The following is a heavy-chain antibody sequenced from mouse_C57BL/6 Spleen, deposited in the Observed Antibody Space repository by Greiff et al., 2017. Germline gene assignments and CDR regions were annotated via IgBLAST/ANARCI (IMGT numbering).Heavy chain of an antibody. Sequence: QVQLQQPGAELVKPGASVKVSCKASGYTFTSYWMHWVKQRPGQGLEWIGRIHPSDSDTNYNQKFKGKATLTVDKSSSTAYMQLSSLTSEDSAVYYCAIYYDGSSYVTSYYAMDYWGQGTSVTVSS. J-gene: IGHJ4*01. D-gene: IGHD1-1*01. CDR1: GYTFTSYW. CDR2: IHPSDSDT. V-gene: IGHV1-74*01. CDR3: AIYYDGSSYVTSYYAMDY.